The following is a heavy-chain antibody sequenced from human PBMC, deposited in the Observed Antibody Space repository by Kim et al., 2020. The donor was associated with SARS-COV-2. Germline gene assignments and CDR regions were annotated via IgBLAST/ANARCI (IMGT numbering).Heavy chain of an antibody. CDR3: ARVAWFRDPKYYYYMDV. D-gene: IGHD3-10*01. CDR1: GASISSRDDY. J-gene: IGHJ6*03. V-gene: IGHV4-30-4*01. Sequence: SETLSLTCVVSGASISSRDDYWSWIRQPPGKGLEWIAYIYYSGKTYYNPSLRSRVTMSADTSKNQFSLNLSSVTAADTAVYYSARVAWFRDPKYYYYMDV. CDR2: IYYSGKT.